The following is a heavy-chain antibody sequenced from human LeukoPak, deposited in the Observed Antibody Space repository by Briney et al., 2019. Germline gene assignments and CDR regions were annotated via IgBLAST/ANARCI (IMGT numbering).Heavy chain of an antibody. D-gene: IGHD1-1*01. V-gene: IGHV5-51*03. CDR2: IFPADSDT. CDR1: GYIFTSYW. CDR3: ARGVPKDY. Sequence: GESLKISCKGSGYIFTSYWIGWVRQMPGKGLEWMGIIFPADSDTRYRPSFQGQLTISTDKSISTAYLQWSSLKASDTAMYYCARGVPKDYWGQGTLVTVSS. J-gene: IGHJ4*02.